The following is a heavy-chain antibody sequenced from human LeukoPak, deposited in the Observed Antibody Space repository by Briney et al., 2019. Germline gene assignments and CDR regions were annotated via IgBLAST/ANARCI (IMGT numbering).Heavy chain of an antibody. J-gene: IGHJ6*02. V-gene: IGHV4-59*01. CDR1: GGSISSYY. CDR2: IYYSGST. CDR3: ARVPTPGYYYYYGMDV. Sequence: SETLSLTCTVSGGSISSYYWSWIRQPPGKGLEWIGYIYYSGSTNYNPSLKGRVTISVDTSKNQFSLKLSSVTAADTAVYYCARVPTPGYYYYYGMDVWGQGTTVTVSS.